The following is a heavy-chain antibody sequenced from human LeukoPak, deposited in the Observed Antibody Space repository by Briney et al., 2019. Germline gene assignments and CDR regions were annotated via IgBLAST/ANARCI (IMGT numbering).Heavy chain of an antibody. CDR3: ARDFYGRGGFDY. CDR1: GGSISSSSYY. CDR2: IYYSGST. D-gene: IGHD2/OR15-2a*01. Sequence: SETLSLTCTVSGGSISSSSYYWGWIRQPPGKGLEWIGSIYYSGSTYYNPSLKSRVTISVDTSKNQFSLKLSSVTAADTAVYYCARDFYGRGGFDYWGQGTLVTVSS. V-gene: IGHV4-39*07. J-gene: IGHJ4*02.